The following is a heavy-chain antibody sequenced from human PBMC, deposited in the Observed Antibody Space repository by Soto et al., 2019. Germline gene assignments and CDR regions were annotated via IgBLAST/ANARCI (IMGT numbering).Heavy chain of an antibody. J-gene: IGHJ6*02. Sequence: SEPLSLTCTVSGGSISSYYWSWIRQPPGKGLEWIGYIYYSGSTNYNPSLKSRVTISVDTSKNQFSLKLSSVTAADTAVYYCARDYGSSGYLGYYGMDVWGQGTTVTVSS. CDR2: IYYSGST. D-gene: IGHD3-22*01. V-gene: IGHV4-59*01. CDR3: ARDYGSSGYLGYYGMDV. CDR1: GGSISSYY.